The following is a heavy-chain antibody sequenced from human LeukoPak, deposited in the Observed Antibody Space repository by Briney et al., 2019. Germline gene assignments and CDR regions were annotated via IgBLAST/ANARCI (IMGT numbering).Heavy chain of an antibody. V-gene: IGHV1-46*01. CDR1: GYTFTSYY. CDR3: ARAIAEIYDY. CDR2: INPSGGST. D-gene: IGHD6-13*01. Sequence: GASVKVSCKASGYTFTSYYMDWVRQAPGQGLEWMGMINPSGGSTSYAQKFQGRVTMTRDTSTSTVYMELSSLRSEDTAVYYCARAIAEIYDYWGQGTLVTVSS. J-gene: IGHJ4*02.